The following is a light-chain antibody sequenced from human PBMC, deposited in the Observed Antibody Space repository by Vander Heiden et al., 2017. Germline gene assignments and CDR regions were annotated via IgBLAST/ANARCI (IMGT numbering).Light chain of an antibody. CDR2: WAS. CDR3: QQYYSTPRLT. Sequence: DIVMTQSPDSLAVSLGERATINCKSSQSVLYSSNNKIYLAWYQQKPGQPPKLLIYWASTRESGVPDRFSGSGSGTDFTLTISSLQAEDVAVYYCQQYYSTPRLTFGGGTKVEIK. J-gene: IGKJ4*01. CDR1: QSVLYSSNNKIY. V-gene: IGKV4-1*01.